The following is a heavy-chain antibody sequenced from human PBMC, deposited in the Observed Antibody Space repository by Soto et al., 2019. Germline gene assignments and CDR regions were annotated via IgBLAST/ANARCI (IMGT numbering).Heavy chain of an antibody. CDR3: ARGVFRFLQCFDP. Sequence: ETLFITCTVSGASVNSVNYYWSWIRQPPGKGLEWIGYVYYSGSTNYNPSLKSRATISLDTYRNQFSLKMTSMTSADTAFYYCARGVFRFLQCFDPWGQGTLVTVPS. J-gene: IGHJ5*02. CDR1: GASVNSVNYY. CDR2: VYYSGST. V-gene: IGHV4-61*01. D-gene: IGHD3-3*01.